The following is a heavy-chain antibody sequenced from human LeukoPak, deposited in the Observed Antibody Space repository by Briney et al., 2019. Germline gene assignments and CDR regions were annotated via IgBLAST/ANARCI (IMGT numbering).Heavy chain of an antibody. Sequence: GGSLRLSCAASGFTFSSYSMNWVRQAPGKGLEWVSYISSSSSTIYYADSVKGRFTISRDNAKNSLYLQMNSLRAEDTAVYYCAREVRGIFGVVTIDYWGQGTLVTVSS. D-gene: IGHD3-3*01. CDR1: GFTFSSYS. CDR3: AREVRGIFGVVTIDY. CDR2: ISSSSSTI. J-gene: IGHJ4*02. V-gene: IGHV3-48*01.